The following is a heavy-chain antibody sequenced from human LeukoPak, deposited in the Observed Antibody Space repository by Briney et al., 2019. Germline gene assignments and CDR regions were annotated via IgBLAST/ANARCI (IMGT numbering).Heavy chain of an antibody. CDR2: IYHSGST. J-gene: IGHJ5*02. CDR3: ARELLARHWFDP. Sequence: PSETLSLTCAVSGGSISSGGYSWSWIRQPPGTGLEWIGYIYHSGSTYYNPSLKSRVTISVDRSKNQFSLKLSSVTAADTAVYYCARELLARHWFDPWGQGTLVTVSS. CDR1: GGSISSGGYS. D-gene: IGHD3-3*01. V-gene: IGHV4-30-2*01.